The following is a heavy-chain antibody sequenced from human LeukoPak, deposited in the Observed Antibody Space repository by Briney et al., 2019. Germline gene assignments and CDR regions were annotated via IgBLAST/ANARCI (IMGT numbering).Heavy chain of an antibody. J-gene: IGHJ6*03. CDR3: ARSGTGKTWIPLWSYYYYYYMDV. D-gene: IGHD5-18*01. CDR1: GFTFSSHA. Sequence: QPGGSLRLSCAASGFTFSSHAMHWVRQAPGKGLEWVANIKQDGSEKYYVDSVKGRFTISRDNAKNSLYLQMNSLRAEDTAVYYCARSGTGKTWIPLWSYYYYYYMDVWGKGTTVTVSS. V-gene: IGHV3-7*01. CDR2: IKQDGSEK.